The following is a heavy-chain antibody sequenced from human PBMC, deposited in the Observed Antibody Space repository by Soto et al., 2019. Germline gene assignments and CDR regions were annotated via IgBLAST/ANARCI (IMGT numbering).Heavy chain of an antibody. V-gene: IGHV4-39*01. CDR2: FFYTGST. D-gene: IGHD5-12*01. J-gene: IGHJ4*02. Sequence: SETLSLTCTVSGASISSSSYYWGWIRQPPGKGLEWIGTFFYTGSTYYTPSLKSRVTISVDTSKNQFSLKLSSVTAADTAVYYCARHPVRVAPDYWGQGTLVTVSS. CDR3: ARHPVRVAPDY. CDR1: GASISSSSYY.